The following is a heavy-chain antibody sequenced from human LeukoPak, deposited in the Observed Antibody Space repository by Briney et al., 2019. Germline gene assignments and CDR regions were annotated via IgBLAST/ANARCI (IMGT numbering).Heavy chain of an antibody. D-gene: IGHD5-18*01. CDR3: AKAAGYSYGSGARFDY. J-gene: IGHJ4*02. V-gene: IGHV3-23*01. Sequence: GGSLRLSCAASGYTFSSGWMRWGLQAPAKRVQWVSGISCNSGSTYYADSVKGRFTISRDKSKNTLYLKMNSLRAEATAVYYCAKAAGYSYGSGARFDYWGQGTLVTVSS. CDR1: GYTFSSGW. CDR2: ISCNSGST.